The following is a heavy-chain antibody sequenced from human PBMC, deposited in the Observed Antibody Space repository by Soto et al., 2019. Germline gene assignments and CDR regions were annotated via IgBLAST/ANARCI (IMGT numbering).Heavy chain of an antibody. Sequence: SGPTLVNPTQTITLTCTFSGFSLSTSGVAVGWIRQAPRKAPEWLAFIFWDDDKRYSPSLENRPTITQDTSKNQVVLTMTNMDPVDTASYYCARIFDFWSGYYSSYWGRGTLVTVSS. D-gene: IGHD3-3*01. J-gene: IGHJ4*02. CDR3: ARIFDFWSGYYSSY. CDR1: GFSLSTSGVA. CDR2: IFWDDDK. V-gene: IGHV2-5*02.